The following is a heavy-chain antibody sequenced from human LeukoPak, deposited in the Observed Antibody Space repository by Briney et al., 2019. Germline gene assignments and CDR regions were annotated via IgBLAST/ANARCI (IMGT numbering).Heavy chain of an antibody. Sequence: ASVKVSCKASGYTFTGYYMHWVRQAPGQGLEWMGWINPNSGGTNYAQKFQGRVTMTRDTSISTAYMELSRLRSDDTAVYYCARDPLPYCGGDCYPAYWGQGTLVTVSS. CDR3: ARDPLPYCGGDCYPAY. D-gene: IGHD2-21*02. CDR1: GYTFTGYY. J-gene: IGHJ4*02. V-gene: IGHV1-2*02. CDR2: INPNSGGT.